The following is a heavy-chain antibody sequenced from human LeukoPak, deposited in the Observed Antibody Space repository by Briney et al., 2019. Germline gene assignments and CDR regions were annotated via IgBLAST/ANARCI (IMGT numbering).Heavy chain of an antibody. D-gene: IGHD3-10*01. Sequence: GASVKVSCKASGYTFTGYYMHWVRQAPGQGLEWMGRINPNSGGTNYAQKFQGRVTMTRGTSISTAYTELSRLRSDDTAVYYCARVKGRYGSGSPYYFDYWGQGTLVTVSS. CDR2: INPNSGGT. CDR3: ARVKGRYGSGSPYYFDY. CDR1: GYTFTGYY. J-gene: IGHJ4*02. V-gene: IGHV1-2*06.